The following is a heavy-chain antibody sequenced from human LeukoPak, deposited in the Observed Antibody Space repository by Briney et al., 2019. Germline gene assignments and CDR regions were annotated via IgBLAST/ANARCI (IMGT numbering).Heavy chain of an antibody. J-gene: IGHJ4*02. CDR3: ASLLSGSNQINDY. CDR2: IKQDGSEK. V-gene: IGHV3-7*01. Sequence: PGGSLRLSCAASGFTFSSYWMSWVRQAPGKGLEWVANIKQDGSEKYYVDSVKGRFTISRDNAKNSLYLQMNSLRAEDTAVYYCASLLSGSNQINDYWGQGTLVTVFS. D-gene: IGHD1-26*01. CDR1: GFTFSSYW.